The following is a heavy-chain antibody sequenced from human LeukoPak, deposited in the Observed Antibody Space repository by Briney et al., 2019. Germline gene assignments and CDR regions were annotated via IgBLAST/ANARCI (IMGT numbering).Heavy chain of an antibody. Sequence: GGSLRLSCAASGFTFSSSSMNWVRQAPGKGLEWLSYISSGSSTIYYADSVKGRFTMSRDNAKNSLYLQMNSLRTEDTAVYYCVKDRKSRDLDSLDIWGQGTMVTVSS. D-gene: IGHD5-24*01. CDR1: GFTFSSSS. CDR3: VKDRKSRDLDSLDI. CDR2: ISSGSSTI. V-gene: IGHV3-48*04. J-gene: IGHJ3*02.